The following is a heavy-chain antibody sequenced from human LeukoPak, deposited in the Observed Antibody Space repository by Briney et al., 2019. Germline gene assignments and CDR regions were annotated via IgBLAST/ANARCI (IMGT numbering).Heavy chain of an antibody. Sequence: SVKVSCKASGGTFSSYAISWVRQAPGQGLEWMGGIIPIFGTANYAQKFQGRVTITADESTSTAYMELSSLRSEDTAVYYCARGRYCSSTSCYFGVLFDYWGQGTLVTVSS. D-gene: IGHD2-2*01. V-gene: IGHV1-69*13. CDR2: IIPIFGTA. CDR3: ARGRYCSSTSCYFGVLFDY. J-gene: IGHJ4*02. CDR1: GGTFSSYA.